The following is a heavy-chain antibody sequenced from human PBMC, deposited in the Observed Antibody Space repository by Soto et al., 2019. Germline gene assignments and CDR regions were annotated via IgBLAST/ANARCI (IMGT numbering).Heavy chain of an antibody. CDR1: GGTFSSYA. CDR2: IIPIFGTA. D-gene: IGHD3-22*01. Sequence: QVQLVQSGAEVKKPGSSVKVSCKASGGTFSSYAISWVRQAPGQGLEWMGGIIPIFGTANYAQKFQGRVTITAEESTSTAYMELSSLRSEDTAVYYCARDGGYYYDSSGEPFDIWGQGTMVTVSS. V-gene: IGHV1-69*01. CDR3: ARDGGYYYDSSGEPFDI. J-gene: IGHJ3*02.